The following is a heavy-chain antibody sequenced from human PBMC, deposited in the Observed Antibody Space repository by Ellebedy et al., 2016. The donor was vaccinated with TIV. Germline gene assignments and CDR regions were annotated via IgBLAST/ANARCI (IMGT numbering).Heavy chain of an antibody. CDR1: GFTSSDYW. Sequence: PGGSLRLSCAASGFTSSDYWMSWVRQAPGKGLEWVANIKQDGSEKYYVDSVKGRFTIPRDNAKNSLYLQMNSLRAEDTAVYYCARDRLVGYYAFDIWGQGTMVTVSS. CDR3: ARDRLVGYYAFDI. J-gene: IGHJ3*02. V-gene: IGHV3-7*01. D-gene: IGHD6-25*01. CDR2: IKQDGSEK.